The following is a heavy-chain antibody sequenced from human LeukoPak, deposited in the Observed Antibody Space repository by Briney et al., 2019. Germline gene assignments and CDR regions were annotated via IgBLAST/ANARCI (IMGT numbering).Heavy chain of an antibody. V-gene: IGHV4-4*07. CDR3: AREYVGYSYGYFFDY. J-gene: IGHJ4*02. Sequence: PSETLSLTCTVSGGSINSFYWSWIRQPAGKGLEWIGRIYTSGSTNYNPSLKSRVTMSVDTSKNQFSLKMSSVTAADTAVYYCAREYVGYSYGYFFDYWGQGTLVTVSS. CDR1: GGSINSFY. D-gene: IGHD5-18*01. CDR2: IYTSGST.